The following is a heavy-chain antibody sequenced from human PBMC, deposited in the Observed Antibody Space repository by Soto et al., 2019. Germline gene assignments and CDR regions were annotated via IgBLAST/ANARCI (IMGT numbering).Heavy chain of an antibody. Sequence: SETLSLTCAASGYSIRSGYYWGWIRQPPGKGLEWIGNIFHRGYTYYNPSLESRATVSVDTSKNQFSLKLNSVTAADTAVYYCARAGEGFNRPFDYWGQGTPVTVSS. CDR3: ARAGEGFNRPFDY. J-gene: IGHJ4*02. CDR2: IFHRGYT. D-gene: IGHD3-16*01. CDR1: GYSIRSGYY. V-gene: IGHV4-38-2*01.